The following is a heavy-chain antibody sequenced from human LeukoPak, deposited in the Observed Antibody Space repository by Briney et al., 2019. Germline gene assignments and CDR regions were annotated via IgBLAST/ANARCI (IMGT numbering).Heavy chain of an antibody. V-gene: IGHV3-21*01. Sequence: GGSLRLSCAASGFTFSSYSMNWVRQAPGKGLEWVSSISSGSIYIYYEDSVEGRFTISRDNAKNSLYLQMSSLRAEDTAVYYCARGQGATVPQVGKNWFDPWGQGTRVTVSS. J-gene: IGHJ5*02. CDR2: ISSGSIYI. CDR3: ARGQGATVPQVGKNWFDP. CDR1: GFTFSSYS. D-gene: IGHD1-26*01.